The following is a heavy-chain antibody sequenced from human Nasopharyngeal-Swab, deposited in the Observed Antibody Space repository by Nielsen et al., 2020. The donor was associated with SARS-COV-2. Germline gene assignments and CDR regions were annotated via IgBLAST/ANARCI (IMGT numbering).Heavy chain of an antibody. CDR1: GLSVSSNY. CDR3: ARVLDGYNGFDY. D-gene: IGHD5-24*01. V-gene: IGHV3-53*01. Sequence: GESLKISCAASGLSVSSNYMSWVRQAPGKGLEWVSIIYPGGSTYYADSVKGRFTISRDSSWNTLYHQMNSLTAEDTAVYYCARVLDGYNGFDYWGQGTLVTVSS. CDR2: IYPGGST. J-gene: IGHJ4*02.